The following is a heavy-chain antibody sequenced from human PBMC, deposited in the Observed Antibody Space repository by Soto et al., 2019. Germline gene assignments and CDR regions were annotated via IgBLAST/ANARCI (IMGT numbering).Heavy chain of an antibody. CDR1: GYIFTNYY. V-gene: IGHV1-46*01. D-gene: IGHD6-13*01. J-gene: IGHJ4*02. CDR2: INPLPTSGST. CDR3: ARDLAAAAY. Sequence: QVQLVQSGAEVKKPGASVKVSCKASGYIFTNYYIHWVRQAPGQGLEWMAIINPLPTSGSTNYAQKFQVRVTLTRDTATSTVYRELSSLRSDDTAVYYCARDLAAAAYWGQGTLVTVSS.